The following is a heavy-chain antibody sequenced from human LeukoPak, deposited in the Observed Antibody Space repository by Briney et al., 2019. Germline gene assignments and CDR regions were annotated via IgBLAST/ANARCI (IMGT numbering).Heavy chain of an antibody. J-gene: IGHJ4*02. CDR3: ARGRYVTTRGGAAAGFLDY. D-gene: IGHD6-13*01. CDR2: IYYSGST. V-gene: IGHV4-59*01. Sequence: ETLSLTCTVSGGSISSYYWSWIRQPPGKGLEWIGYIYYSGSTNYNPSLKSRVTISVETSKNQFSLKLSSVTAADTAVYYCARGRYVTTRGGAAAGFLDYWGQGTLVTVST. CDR1: GGSISSYY.